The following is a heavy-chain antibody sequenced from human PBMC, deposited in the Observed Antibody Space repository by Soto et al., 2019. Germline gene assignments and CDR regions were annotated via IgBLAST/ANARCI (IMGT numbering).Heavy chain of an antibody. CDR1: GSRFSNYV. J-gene: IGHJ4*02. V-gene: IGHV1-69*06. D-gene: IGHD2-2*02. CDR2: IIPIFNST. Sequence: QVQPVQSGAEVKTPGSSLKVSCKVSGSRFSNYVISWVRQAPGHGLEWLGRIIPIFNSTKYAQNFQGRVTITADKSTSTASLELSSLRSDDTDVYFCAREGRGKKAGYNGLVSLGYWGQGTLVTVSS. CDR3: AREGRGKKAGYNGLVSLGY.